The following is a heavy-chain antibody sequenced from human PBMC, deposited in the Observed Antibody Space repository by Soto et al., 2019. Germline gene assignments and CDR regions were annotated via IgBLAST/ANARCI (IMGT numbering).Heavy chain of an antibody. CDR2: IKHDGSEK. Sequence: EVQLVESGGGLVQPGGSLRLSCAASGFTFSGYWMSWVRQAPGKGLEWVANIKHDGSEKYYVDSVKGRFTISRGNAKSSLYLQMNSLRAEDTAVYYCARDDLLRGFTAFGPNWGQGTLVTVSS. CDR1: GFTFSGYW. J-gene: IGHJ4*02. CDR3: ARDDLLRGFTAFGPN. D-gene: IGHD3-10*01. V-gene: IGHV3-7*05.